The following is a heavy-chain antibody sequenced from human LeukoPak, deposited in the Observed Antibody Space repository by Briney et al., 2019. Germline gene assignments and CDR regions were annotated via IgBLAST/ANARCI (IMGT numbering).Heavy chain of an antibody. J-gene: IGHJ3*02. CDR1: GYTFTGYY. V-gene: IGHV1-2*06. Sequence: ASVKVSCKASGYTFTGYYMHWVRQAPGQGLEWMGRINPNSGGTNYAQKFQGRVTMTRDTSISTAYMELSRLRSDDTAVYYCAREARLGCSGGSCFNDPFDIWGQGTMVTVSS. CDR3: AREARLGCSGGSCFNDPFDI. CDR2: INPNSGGT. D-gene: IGHD2-15*01.